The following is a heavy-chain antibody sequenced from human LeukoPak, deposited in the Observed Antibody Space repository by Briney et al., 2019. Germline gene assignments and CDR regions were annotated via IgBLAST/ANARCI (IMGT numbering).Heavy chain of an antibody. CDR3: AKDSLYSSSYP. J-gene: IGHJ5*02. CDR2: ISGSGGST. V-gene: IGHV3-23*01. CDR1: GFTFSSYA. D-gene: IGHD6-13*01. Sequence: GGSLRLSCAASGFTFSSYAMSWVRQAPGKGVEWVSAISGSGGSTYYADSVKGRFTISRDNSKNTLYLQMNSLRAEDTAVYYCAKDSLYSSSYPWGQGTLVTVSS.